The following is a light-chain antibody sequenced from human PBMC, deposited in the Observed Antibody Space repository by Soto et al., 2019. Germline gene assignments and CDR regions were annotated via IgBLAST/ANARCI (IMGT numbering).Light chain of an antibody. CDR3: SSFTGTHTYV. CDR2: QVS. V-gene: IGLV2-14*03. J-gene: IGLJ1*01. Sequence: QSALTQPASVSGSPGQSMTISCTGSSSDVGGYHYVSWYQQHPGKAPKLIIYQVSHRPSGVSDRFSGSKSGNTASLTISGLQGEDEATYYCSSFTGTHTYVFGTGTKVTVL. CDR1: SSDVGGYHY.